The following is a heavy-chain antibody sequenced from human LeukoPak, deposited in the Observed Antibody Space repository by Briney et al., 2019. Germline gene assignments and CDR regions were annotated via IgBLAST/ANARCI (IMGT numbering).Heavy chain of an antibody. CDR1: GFTFSSYG. D-gene: IGHD5-18*01. Sequence: PGGSLRLSCAASGFTFSSYGMHWVRQAPGKGLEWVAFIRYDGSNKYYADSVKGRFTISRDNSKNTLYLQMNSLRAEDTAVYYCARELHVETGMDVWGQGTTVTVSS. CDR3: ARELHVETGMDV. CDR2: IRYDGSNK. V-gene: IGHV3-30*02. J-gene: IGHJ6*02.